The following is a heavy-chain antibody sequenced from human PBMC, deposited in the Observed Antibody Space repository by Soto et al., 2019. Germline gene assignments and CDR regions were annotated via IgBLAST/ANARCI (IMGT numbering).Heavy chain of an antibody. D-gene: IGHD4-4*01. CDR2: IYWEDEK. CDR3: AHRPDYTTLWFDD. Sequence: QITLKESGPTLLKPKQTLTLTCTFSGFSLSTSGAGVGWIRQPPGKGLEWLALIYWEDEKRYSPSLKSRLTITKDTSKNQVVLRMTKMDPVDTATYYCAHRPDYTTLWFDDWGLGTLVTVSS. V-gene: IGHV2-5*02. CDR1: GFSLSTSGAG. J-gene: IGHJ4*02.